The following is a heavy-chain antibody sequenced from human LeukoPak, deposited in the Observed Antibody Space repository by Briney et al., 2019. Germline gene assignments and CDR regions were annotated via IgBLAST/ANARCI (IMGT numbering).Heavy chain of an antibody. CDR3: ASEGGLGYCSTTSCALSN. CDR2: IYNDGRT. CDR1: GFTVSNNY. V-gene: IGHV3-66*02. Sequence: GGSLRLSCAASGFTVSNNYISWVRQAPGKGLEWVSVIYNDGRTYHADSVKGRFTISRDNSKNTLYLQMNSLRPEDTAVYYCASEGGLGYCSTTSCALSNWGQGTLVTVSS. D-gene: IGHD2-2*01. J-gene: IGHJ4*02.